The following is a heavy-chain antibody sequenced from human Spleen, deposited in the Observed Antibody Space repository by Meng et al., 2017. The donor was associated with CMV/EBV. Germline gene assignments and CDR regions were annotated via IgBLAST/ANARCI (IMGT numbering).Heavy chain of an antibody. CDR1: GYTLTELS. J-gene: IGHJ5*02. CDR3: ATERRKDDFSSGYFKRGYNWFDP. V-gene: IGHV1-24*01. CDR2: FEPEDGET. Sequence: ASVKVSCKVSGYTLTELSMHWVRQAPGKGREGMGGFEPEDGETIYAQKFQGRVTMTEDTSTDTAYMELSSLSSDDTAEYYCATERRKDDFSSGYFKRGYNWFDPWGQGTLVTVSS. D-gene: IGHD3-3*01.